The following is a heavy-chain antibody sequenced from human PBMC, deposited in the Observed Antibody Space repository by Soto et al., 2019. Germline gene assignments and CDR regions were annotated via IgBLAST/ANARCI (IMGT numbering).Heavy chain of an antibody. Sequence: GASVKVSCKASGYTFTSYAMHWVRQAPGQRLEWMGWINAGNGNTKYSQKFQGRVTITRDTSASTAYMELSSLRSEDTAVYYCARGGYCSGGSCYHNWFDPWGQGTLVTVSS. D-gene: IGHD2-15*01. J-gene: IGHJ5*02. CDR1: GYTFTSYA. V-gene: IGHV1-3*01. CDR2: INAGNGNT. CDR3: ARGGYCSGGSCYHNWFDP.